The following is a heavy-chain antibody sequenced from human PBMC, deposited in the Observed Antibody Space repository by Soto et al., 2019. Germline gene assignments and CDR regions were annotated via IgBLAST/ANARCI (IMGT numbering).Heavy chain of an antibody. CDR2: IYYSGST. V-gene: IGHV4-31*03. Sequence: TSETLSLTCTVSGGSISSGGYYWSWIRQHPGKGLEWIGYIYYSGSTYYNPSLKSRVTISVDTSKNQFSLKLSSVTAADTAVYYCARDRSPSLTTEGYYYYYMDVWGKGTTVTVSS. CDR3: ARDRSPSLTTEGYYYYYMDV. D-gene: IGHD4-4*01. CDR1: GGSISSGGYY. J-gene: IGHJ6*03.